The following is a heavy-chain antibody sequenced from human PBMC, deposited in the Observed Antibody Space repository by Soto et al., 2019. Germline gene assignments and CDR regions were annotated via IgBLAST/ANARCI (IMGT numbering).Heavy chain of an antibody. CDR2: TSYDGSNK. Sequence: QVQLVESGGGVVQPGRSLRLSCAASGFTFSNYGMHWVRQAPGKGLEWVAVTSYDGSNKYYADSVKGRFTISRDNSKNTLYLQMNSLRAEDTAVYYCARGYNYGMDVWGQGTTVTVSS. CDR3: ARGYNYGMDV. D-gene: IGHD3-10*01. CDR1: GFTFSNYG. V-gene: IGHV3-30*03. J-gene: IGHJ6*02.